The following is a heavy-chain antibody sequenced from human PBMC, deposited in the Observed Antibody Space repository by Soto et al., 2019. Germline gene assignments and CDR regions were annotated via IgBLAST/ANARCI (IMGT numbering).Heavy chain of an antibody. D-gene: IGHD3-10*01. Sequence: EVQLVESGGGLVQPGGSLRLSCAASEFTFSTYAMNWVRQAPGKGLEWVSYISSSSQNIRYADSVKGRFTISRDNAKYSLYLQMDSLSAEDTAVYYCARDQSRGQVFYYYMDVWGKGATVTVSS. CDR3: ARDQSRGQVFYYYMDV. CDR2: ISSSSQNI. CDR1: EFTFSTYA. V-gene: IGHV3-48*01. J-gene: IGHJ6*03.